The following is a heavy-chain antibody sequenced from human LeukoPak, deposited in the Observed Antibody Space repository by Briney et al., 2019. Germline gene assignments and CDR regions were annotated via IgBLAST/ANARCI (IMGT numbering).Heavy chain of an antibody. CDR2: IWYDGSNK. J-gene: IGHJ4*02. Sequence: GRSLRLSCAASGFTFSSYGMHWVRQAPGKGLEWVALIWYDGSNKYYTDSVKGRLTISRDNSKNTLYLQMNSLRAEDTAIYYCAREGPRGNSQFDYWGQGTLVTVPS. D-gene: IGHD2/OR15-2a*01. CDR3: AREGPRGNSQFDY. V-gene: IGHV3-33*01. CDR1: GFTFSSYG.